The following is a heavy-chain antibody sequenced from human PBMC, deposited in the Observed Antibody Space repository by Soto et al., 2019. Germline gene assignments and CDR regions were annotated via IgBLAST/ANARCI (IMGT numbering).Heavy chain of an antibody. V-gene: IGHV3-74*01. Sequence: EVQLVESGGGLVQPGGSLRLSCAASGFTFSTYWIHWVRQAPGKGLVWVSRINSDGSSTNYADSVKGRFTISRDNAKNTLFMQMSSLRAEDTAVYYCESDGCVGGRDMAVWGQGTTVTVSS. CDR1: GFTFSTYW. D-gene: IGHD3-10*01. CDR3: ESDGCVGGRDMAV. CDR2: INSDGSST. J-gene: IGHJ6*02.